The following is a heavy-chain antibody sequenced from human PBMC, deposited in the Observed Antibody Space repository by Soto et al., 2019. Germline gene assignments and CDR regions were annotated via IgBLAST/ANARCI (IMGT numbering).Heavy chain of an antibody. CDR3: ARGSRTISGVIIGFDY. CDR1: GFTFSDHY. D-gene: IGHD3-3*01. Sequence: PGGSLRLSCAVSGFTFSDHYVDWVRQAPGKGLEWVGRTRDKVKSYTTDYGASVKGRFTISRDDSKKSVYLHMNFLQTEDTAVYYCARGSRTISGVIIGFDYWGRGTLVTVSS. V-gene: IGHV3-72*01. CDR2: TRDKVKSYTT. J-gene: IGHJ4*02.